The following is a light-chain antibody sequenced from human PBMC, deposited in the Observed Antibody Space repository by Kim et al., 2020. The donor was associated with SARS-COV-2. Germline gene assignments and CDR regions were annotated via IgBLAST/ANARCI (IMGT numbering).Light chain of an antibody. CDR3: QQRINWPPT. J-gene: IGKJ1*01. V-gene: IGKV3-11*01. CDR1: QSVSSY. CDR2: DVS. Sequence: EIVLTQSPATLSLSPGESATLSCRASQSVSSYLAWYQHKPGQAPRLLIFDVSNRATGIPARFSGSGSGTDFTLTINSLEPEDFAVYYCQQRINWPPTFGRGTKVDIK.